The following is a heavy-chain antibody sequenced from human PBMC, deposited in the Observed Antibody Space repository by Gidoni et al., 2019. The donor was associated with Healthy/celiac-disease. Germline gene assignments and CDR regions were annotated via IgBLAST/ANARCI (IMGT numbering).Heavy chain of an antibody. CDR3: ARSWGHWFDP. CDR2: IKQDGSEK. J-gene: IGHJ5*02. V-gene: IGHV3-7*03. D-gene: IGHD3-16*01. Sequence: EVQLVESGGGLVQPGGSLRLSYAASGFTFSRSWMSWVRQAPGKGLEWVANIKQDGSEKYYVDSVKGRFTISRDNAKNSLYLQMNSLRAEDTAVYYCARSWGHWFDPWGQGTLVTVSS. CDR1: GFTFSRSW.